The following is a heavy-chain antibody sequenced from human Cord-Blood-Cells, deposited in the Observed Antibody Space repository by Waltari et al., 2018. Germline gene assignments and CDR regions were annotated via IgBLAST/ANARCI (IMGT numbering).Heavy chain of an antibody. CDR3: ARHQLGINNGYFDL. D-gene: IGHD7-27*01. V-gene: IGHV4-59*08. CDR1: GGSISSYY. J-gene: IGHJ2*01. CDR2: IYYSGST. Sequence: QVQLQESGPGLVKPSETLSLTCTVSGGSISSYYWSWIRQPPGKGLEWIGYIYYSGSTNYNPSLKSRVTISVDTSKNQFSLKLSSVTAADTAVYYCARHQLGINNGYFDLWGRGTLVTVSS.